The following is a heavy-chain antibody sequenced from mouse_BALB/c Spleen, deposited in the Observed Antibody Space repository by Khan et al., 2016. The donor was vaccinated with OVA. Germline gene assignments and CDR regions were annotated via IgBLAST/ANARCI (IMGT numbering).Heavy chain of an antibody. CDR1: GFSLTSYG. J-gene: IGHJ4*01. V-gene: IGHV2-3*01. CDR2: IWGDGST. Sequence: QVQLKQSGPGLVAPSQSLSITCTVSGFSLTSYGVNWVRQSPGTGLEWLGIIWGDGSTNSHSGLRSRLNISKDNSKSQVSSKLNSLQTDDTATYYCGRCNYYDYDRYGLDCWGQGTSVTVSS. CDR3: GRCNYYDYDRYGLDC. D-gene: IGHD2-4*01.